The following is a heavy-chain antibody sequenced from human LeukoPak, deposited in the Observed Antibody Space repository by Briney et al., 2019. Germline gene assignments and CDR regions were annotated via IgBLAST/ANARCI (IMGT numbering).Heavy chain of an antibody. D-gene: IGHD3-22*01. V-gene: IGHV1-18*01. CDR3: ARVLVTHGYYYDSSGYYSDAFDI. Sequence: GASVKVSCKASGYTFTSYGISWVRQAPGQGLEWMGWISAYNGNTNYAQKLQGRVTMTTDTSTSTAYMELRSLRSDDTAVYYCARVLVTHGYYYDSSGYYSDAFDIWGQGTMVTVSS. J-gene: IGHJ3*02. CDR1: GYTFTSYG. CDR2: ISAYNGNT.